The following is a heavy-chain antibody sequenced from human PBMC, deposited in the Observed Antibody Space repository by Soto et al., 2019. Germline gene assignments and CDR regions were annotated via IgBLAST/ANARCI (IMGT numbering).Heavy chain of an antibody. CDR2: INPSGGST. J-gene: IGHJ4*02. D-gene: IGHD2-15*01. Sequence: ASVKVSCKASGYTFTSYYVHWVRQAPGQGLEWMGIINPSGGSTSYAQKFQGRVTMTRDTSTSTVYMELSSLRSEDTAVYYCARVSYCSGGSWCPIDYWGQGTLVTVSS. CDR1: GYTFTSYY. CDR3: ARVSYCSGGSWCPIDY. V-gene: IGHV1-46*03.